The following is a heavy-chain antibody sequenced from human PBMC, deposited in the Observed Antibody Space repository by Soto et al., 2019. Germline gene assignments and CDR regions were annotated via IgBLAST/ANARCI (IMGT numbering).Heavy chain of an antibody. CDR3: ARDQPGYSYGYGLGY. J-gene: IGHJ4*02. CDR1: GFTFSSYS. V-gene: IGHV3-21*01. Sequence: EVQLVESGGGLVKPGGSLRLSCAASGFTFSSYSMNWVRQAPGKGLEWVSSISSSSSYIYYADSVKGRITISRDNAKNSQYLQMNSQRAEDTAVYYCARDQPGYSYGYGLGYWGQGTLVTVSS. CDR2: ISSSSSYI. D-gene: IGHD5-18*01.